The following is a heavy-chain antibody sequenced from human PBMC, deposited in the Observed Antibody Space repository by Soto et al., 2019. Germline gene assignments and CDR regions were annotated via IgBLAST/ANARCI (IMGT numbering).Heavy chain of an antibody. CDR3: AKEVAFQSGYYSGRHYFDP. V-gene: IGHV3-23*01. D-gene: IGHD3-3*01. CDR1: GLPFSSYG. CDR2: ISGSDGTT. Sequence: PGGSLRLSCAASGLPFSSYGMNWVRQAPGKGLEWASAISGSDGTTHYADSVRGRFTISRDNSNNTVFLQMNSLRVEDTGLYYCAKEVAFQSGYYSGRHYFDPWGQGALVTVSS. J-gene: IGHJ5*02.